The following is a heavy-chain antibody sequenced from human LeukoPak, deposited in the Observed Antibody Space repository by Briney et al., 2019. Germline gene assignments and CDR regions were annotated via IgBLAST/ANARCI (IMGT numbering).Heavy chain of an antibody. CDR1: GYTFSAYY. J-gene: IGHJ3*02. Sequence: GASVKVSCKASGYTFSAYYVHWVRQAPGQGLEWMGCNNPNGATDYVQKFQGRVTMTRDTSISTAYMDLSSLRSDDTAVYYCARDEAASRDNALDMWGQGTMVTVSS. CDR3: ARDEAASRDNALDM. CDR2: NNPNGAT. V-gene: IGHV1-2*02. D-gene: IGHD6-13*01.